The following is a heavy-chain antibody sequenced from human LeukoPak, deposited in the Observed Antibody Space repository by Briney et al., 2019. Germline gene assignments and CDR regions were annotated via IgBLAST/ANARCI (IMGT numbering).Heavy chain of an antibody. D-gene: IGHD6-6*01. Sequence: PSETLSLTCTVSGDSMTYSYWSWIRQPPGKGLEWLGNIYLSVITKSNPSLKSRVTMSIDTSKKQFSLKLDSVTAADTAVYYCARWDSSSSAFDYWGQGTLVTVSS. J-gene: IGHJ4*02. CDR2: IYLSVIT. CDR1: GDSMTYSY. V-gene: IGHV4-59*01. CDR3: ARWDSSSSAFDY.